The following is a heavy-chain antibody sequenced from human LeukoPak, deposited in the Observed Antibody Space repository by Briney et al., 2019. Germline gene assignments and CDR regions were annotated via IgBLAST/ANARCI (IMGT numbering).Heavy chain of an antibody. CDR2: IYPGDSDT. CDR1: GYSFTTYW. D-gene: IGHD1-26*01. V-gene: IGHV5-51*01. CDR3: ARRGSSPTLDYYYMGV. J-gene: IGHJ6*03. Sequence: GESLKISCKASGYSFTTYWIAWVRQMPGKGLEWMGIIYPGDSDTRYSPSFQGQVTISADKSISTAYLQWSSLKASDSAMYYCARRGSSPTLDYYYMGVWGKGTTVTVSS.